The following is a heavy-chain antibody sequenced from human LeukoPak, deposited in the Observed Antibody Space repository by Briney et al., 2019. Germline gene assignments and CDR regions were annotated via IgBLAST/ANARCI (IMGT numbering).Heavy chain of an antibody. Sequence: GGSLRLSCAASGFTFSSYAMSWVCQAPGKGLEWVSAISGSGGSTYYADSAKGRFTISRDNSKNTLYLQMNSLRAEDTAVYYCAKGEVPAATYNWFDPWGQGTLVTVSS. CDR3: AKGEVPAATYNWFDP. J-gene: IGHJ5*02. V-gene: IGHV3-23*01. CDR1: GFTFSSYA. CDR2: ISGSGGST. D-gene: IGHD2-2*01.